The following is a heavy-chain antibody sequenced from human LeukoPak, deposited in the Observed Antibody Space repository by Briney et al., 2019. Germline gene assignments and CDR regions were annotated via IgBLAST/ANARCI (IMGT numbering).Heavy chain of an antibody. J-gene: IGHJ4*02. D-gene: IGHD2-15*01. Sequence: SETLSLTCTVSGGSLSSSSYYWAWIRQPPGEGLEWIGNIYYSGSTYYNPSLKSRVTISVDTSKNQFSLKLSSVIAADTAVYYCARHCCSSAGCYSLHYWGQGTLVTVSS. V-gene: IGHV4-39*01. CDR2: IYYSGST. CDR3: ARHCCSSAGCYSLHY. CDR1: GGSLSSSSYY.